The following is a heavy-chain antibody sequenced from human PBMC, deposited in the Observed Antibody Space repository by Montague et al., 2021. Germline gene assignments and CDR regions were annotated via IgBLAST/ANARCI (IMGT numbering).Heavy chain of an antibody. Sequence: SETLSLTCTVSRSLINSDYYWGWIRQPPGKGLEWMGGVSHGGRTYYNPSLKSRVAISVDTSDNHFSLKLSSVTAADTAMYYCARERDRYYYMDIWGKGTTITVSS. J-gene: IGHJ6*03. CDR2: VSHGGRT. CDR1: RSLINSDYY. CDR3: ARERDRYYYMDI. V-gene: IGHV4-38-2*02.